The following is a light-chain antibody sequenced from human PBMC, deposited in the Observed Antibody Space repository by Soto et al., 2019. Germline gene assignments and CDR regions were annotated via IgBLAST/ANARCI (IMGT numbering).Light chain of an antibody. CDR3: CSYTRSSTPW. CDR1: SSDVGGYNY. J-gene: IGLJ3*02. CDR2: DVS. Sequence: QSALTQPASVSGSPGQSITISFTGTSSDVGGYNYVSWYQQHPGKAPKLMIYDVSNRPSGVSNRFSGSKSGNTASLTISGFQAEDEADSYCCSYTRSSTPWFGGGTKLTAL. V-gene: IGLV2-14*01.